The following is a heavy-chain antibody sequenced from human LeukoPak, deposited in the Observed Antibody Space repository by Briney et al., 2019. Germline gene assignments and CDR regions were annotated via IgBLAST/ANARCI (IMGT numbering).Heavy chain of an antibody. CDR1: GFTLSSYG. J-gene: IGHJ4*02. D-gene: IGHD5-12*01. V-gene: IGHV3-20*04. CDR3: ARGYSGYDWGYYFDY. CDR2: INWNGGST. Sequence: GGSLRLSCAASGFTLSSYGMSWVRQAPGKGLEWVSGINWNGGSTGYADSVKGRFTISRDNAKSSLYLQMSSLRAEDAALYYCARGYSGYDWGYYFDYWGQGTLVTVSS.